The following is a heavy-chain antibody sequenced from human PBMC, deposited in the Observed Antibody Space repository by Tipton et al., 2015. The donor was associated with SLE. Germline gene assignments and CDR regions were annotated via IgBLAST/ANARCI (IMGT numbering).Heavy chain of an antibody. Sequence: TLSLTCAVSGGSISSGGYSWSWIRQPPGKGLEWIGYIYHSGSTYYNPSLKSRVTISVDRSKNQFSLKLSSVTAADTAVYYCARESGIAARPLPSYYYYYMDVWGKGTTVTVSS. CDR2: IYHSGST. CDR1: GGSISSGGYS. J-gene: IGHJ6*03. V-gene: IGHV4-30-2*01. CDR3: ARESGIAARPLPSYYYYYMDV. D-gene: IGHD6-6*01.